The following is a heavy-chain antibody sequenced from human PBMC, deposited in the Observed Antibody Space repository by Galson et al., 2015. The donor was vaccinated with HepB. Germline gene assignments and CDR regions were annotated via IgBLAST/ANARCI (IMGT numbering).Heavy chain of an antibody. D-gene: IGHD5-18*01. J-gene: IGHJ6*02. CDR3: ARGPRGYSYGQWAYYYYGMDV. CDR2: INPSGGST. CDR1: GYTFTSYY. V-gene: IGHV1-46*01. Sequence: SVKVSCKASGYTFTSYYMHWVRQAPGQGLEWMGIINPSGGSTSYAQEFQGRVTMTRDTSTSTVYMELSSLRFEDTAVYYCARGPRGYSYGQWAYYYYGMDVWGQGTTVTVSS.